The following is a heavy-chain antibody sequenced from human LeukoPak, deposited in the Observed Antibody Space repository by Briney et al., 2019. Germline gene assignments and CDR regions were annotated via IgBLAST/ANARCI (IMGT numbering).Heavy chain of an antibody. CDR3: AKARSGYYWSYFDY. J-gene: IGHJ4*02. CDR1: GFTLSSYA. V-gene: IGHV3-23*01. CDR2: ISGSGGST. Sequence: GGSLRLSCAASGFTLSSYAMSWVRQAPGKGLEWVSAISGSGGSTYYADSVKGRFTISRDNSKNTLYLQMNSLRAEDTAVYYCAKARSGYYWSYFDYWGQGTLVTVSS. D-gene: IGHD3-22*01.